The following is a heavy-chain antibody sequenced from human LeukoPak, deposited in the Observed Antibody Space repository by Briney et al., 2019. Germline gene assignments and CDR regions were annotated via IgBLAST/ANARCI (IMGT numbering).Heavy chain of an antibody. J-gene: IGHJ6*02. D-gene: IGHD3-3*01. Sequence: ASVKVSCKASGYTFTSYGISWVRQAPGQGLEWMGWISAYNGNTNYAQKLQGRVTMTTDTSTSTAYMELRSLRSDDTAVYYCARGTASLLLRFLEPTQQYGMDVWGQGTTVTVSS. CDR3: ARGTASLLLRFLEPTQQYGMDV. V-gene: IGHV1-18*01. CDR2: ISAYNGNT. CDR1: GYTFTSYG.